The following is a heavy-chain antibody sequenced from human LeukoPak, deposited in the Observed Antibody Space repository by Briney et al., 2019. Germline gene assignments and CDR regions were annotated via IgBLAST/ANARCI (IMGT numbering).Heavy chain of an antibody. D-gene: IGHD3-3*01. Sequence: GESLQISCQGSGYSLTSYWIGWVRQMPGKGLEWMGIIYPVDSDTRYSPSFQGQITISVDKSISTAYLQWSSLKASDTAIYFCARHLSDFWSGSSFDYWGQGTLVTVSS. V-gene: IGHV5-51*01. J-gene: IGHJ4*02. CDR1: GYSLTSYW. CDR3: ARHLSDFWSGSSFDY. CDR2: IYPVDSDT.